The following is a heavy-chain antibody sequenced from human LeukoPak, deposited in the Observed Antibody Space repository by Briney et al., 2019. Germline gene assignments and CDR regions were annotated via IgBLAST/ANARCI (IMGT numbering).Heavy chain of an antibody. D-gene: IGHD3-10*01. Sequence: ASVNVSCKSSGYTFTIYGISWVRQAPGQGLEWMGWISAYNGNTNYAQKLQGRVTMTTDTSTSTAYMELRSLRSDDTAVYYCARSGTMVRGVNTLIDYWGQGTLVTVSS. CDR3: ARSGTMVRGVNTLIDY. V-gene: IGHV1-18*01. CDR2: ISAYNGNT. J-gene: IGHJ4*02. CDR1: GYTFTIYG.